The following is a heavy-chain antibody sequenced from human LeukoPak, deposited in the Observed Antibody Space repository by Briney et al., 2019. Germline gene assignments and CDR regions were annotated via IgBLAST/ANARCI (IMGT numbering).Heavy chain of an antibody. Sequence: KPSETLSLTCAVYGGSFSGYYWSWIRQPPGKGLEWIGEINHSGSTNYNPSLKSRVTISVDTSKNQFSLKLSSVTAADTAVYYCARGYCSSTSCYSPYYYYGMDVWGQGTTVTVSS. CDR2: INHSGST. J-gene: IGHJ6*02. D-gene: IGHD2-2*01. CDR1: GGSFSGYY. V-gene: IGHV4-34*01. CDR3: ARGYCSSTSCYSPYYYYGMDV.